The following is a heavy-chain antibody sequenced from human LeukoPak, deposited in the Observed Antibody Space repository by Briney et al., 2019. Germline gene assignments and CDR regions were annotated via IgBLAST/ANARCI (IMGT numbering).Heavy chain of an antibody. V-gene: IGHV3-23*01. CDR3: TTRLRNHFDY. CDR2: ISDGSRDT. D-gene: IGHD5-12*01. CDR1: GFTFSSFT. J-gene: IGHJ4*02. Sequence: GGTLRLSCATSGFTFSSFTMNWVRQAPGKGLEWVSTISDGSRDTHYAGSVKGRFTISRDDSQNIVYLQMDSLRAEDTALYYCTTRLRNHFDYWGQGTQVTVSS.